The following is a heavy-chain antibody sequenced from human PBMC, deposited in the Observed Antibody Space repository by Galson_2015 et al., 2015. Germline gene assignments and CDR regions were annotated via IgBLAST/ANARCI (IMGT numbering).Heavy chain of an antibody. CDR2: MNPNSGNT. CDR3: ATASGYDLPFDY. J-gene: IGHJ4*02. V-gene: IGHV1-8*01. CDR1: GYTFTSYD. D-gene: IGHD5-12*01. Sequence: SVKVSCKASGYTFTSYDINWVRQATGQGLEWMGWMNPNSGNTGYAQKFQGRVTMTRNTSISTAYMELSSLRSEDTAVYYCATASGYDLPFDYWGQGTLVTVSS.